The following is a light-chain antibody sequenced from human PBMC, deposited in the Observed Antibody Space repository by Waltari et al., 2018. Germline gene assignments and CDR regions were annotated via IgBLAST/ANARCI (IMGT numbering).Light chain of an antibody. J-gene: IGKJ1*01. CDR2: GAS. V-gene: IGKV3-20*01. Sequence: IVLTQSPGTLSLSPGESAPLSCRASQSVTNNYLAWYQQKRGQAPRALIYGASSRASGVPDRFSGSGSGTDFTLTISRLEPEDFAVYYCQQYGTSLSTFGQGTRVEIK. CDR1: QSVTNNY. CDR3: QQYGTSLST.